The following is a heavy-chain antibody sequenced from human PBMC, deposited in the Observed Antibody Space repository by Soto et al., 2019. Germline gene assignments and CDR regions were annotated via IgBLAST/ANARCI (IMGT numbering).Heavy chain of an antibody. Sequence: ASVKVSCKASGYTFTSYDINWVRQATGQGLEWMGWMNPNSGNTGYAQKFQGRVTMTRNTSISTAYMELSRLRSDDTAVYYCAIYDSSGYQYYFDYWGQGTLVTVSS. CDR2: MNPNSGNT. J-gene: IGHJ4*02. CDR3: AIYDSSGYQYYFDY. CDR1: GYTFTSYD. D-gene: IGHD3-22*01. V-gene: IGHV1-8*01.